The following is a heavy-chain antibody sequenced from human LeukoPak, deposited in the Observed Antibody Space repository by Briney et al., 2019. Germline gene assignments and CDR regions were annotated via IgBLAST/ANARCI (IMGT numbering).Heavy chain of an antibody. CDR3: ATVDQVGTVTDY. CDR2: FDPEDGET. CDR1: GYTLTELS. Sequence: ASVKVSCKVSGYTLTELSMHWVRQAPGKGLEWMGGFDPEDGETIYAQKFQGRVTMTEDTSTHTAYMELSSLRSEDAGMYYCATVDQVGTVTDYWGQGTLVTVSP. D-gene: IGHD4-17*01. V-gene: IGHV1-24*01. J-gene: IGHJ4*02.